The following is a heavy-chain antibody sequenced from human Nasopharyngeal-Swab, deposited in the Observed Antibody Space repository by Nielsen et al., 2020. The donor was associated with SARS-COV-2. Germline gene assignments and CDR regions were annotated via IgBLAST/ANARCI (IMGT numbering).Heavy chain of an antibody. CDR2: IYYSGTT. D-gene: IGHD1-26*01. Sequence: SETLSLTCTVSGGSIRSYYWSWIRQPPGKGLEWIGYIYYSGTTNYNPSLKSRVTISVDTSKNKFSLKLSSVTAADTAVYYCARAGKPKPRLPILYSGSYHDKKYSFDYFDDWGQGTLVTVSS. V-gene: IGHV4-59*01. CDR3: ARAGKPKPRLPILYSGSYHDKKYSFDYFDD. CDR1: GGSIRSYY. J-gene: IGHJ4*02.